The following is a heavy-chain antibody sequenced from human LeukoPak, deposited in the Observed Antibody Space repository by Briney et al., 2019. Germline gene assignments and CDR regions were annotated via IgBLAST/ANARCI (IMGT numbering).Heavy chain of an antibody. Sequence: GGSLRLSCAASGFSFSDYYMSWIRQAPGKVLEWVSYISSSGSTIYYADSVKGRFTISRDNAKNSLYLQMNSLRAEDTAVYYCARGYCSGGSCYWYAFDIWGQGTMVTVSS. V-gene: IGHV3-11*04. D-gene: IGHD2-15*01. CDR3: ARGYCSGGSCYWYAFDI. CDR1: GFSFSDYY. J-gene: IGHJ3*02. CDR2: ISSSGSTI.